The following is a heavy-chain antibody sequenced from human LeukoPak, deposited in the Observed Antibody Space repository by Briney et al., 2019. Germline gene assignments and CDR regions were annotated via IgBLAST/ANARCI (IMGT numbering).Heavy chain of an antibody. V-gene: IGHV4-39*01. J-gene: IGHJ2*01. CDR3: ARRGAYSGNDLAWYFDL. CDR1: GGSISSSSYY. Sequence: PSETLSLTCTVSGGSISSSSYYWGWIRQPPGKGLEWIGSIYYSGSTYYNPSLKSRVTISVDTSKNQFSLKLSSVTAADTAVYYCARRGAYSGNDLAWYFDLWGRGTLVTVSS. D-gene: IGHD5-12*01. CDR2: IYYSGST.